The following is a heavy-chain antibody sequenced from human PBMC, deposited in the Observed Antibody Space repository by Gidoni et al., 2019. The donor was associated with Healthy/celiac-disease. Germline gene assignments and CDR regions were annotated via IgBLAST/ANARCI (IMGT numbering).Heavy chain of an antibody. CDR2: IIPIFGTA. CDR1: GGTFRRYA. J-gene: IGHJ6*02. CDR3: ARVSYGDYAPEGTGGYGMDV. D-gene: IGHD4-17*01. V-gene: IGHV1-69*01. Sequence: QVQLVQSGAEVKKPGCSVKVSCKASGGTFRRYAISWVRQPPGQGLEWMGGIIPIFGTANYAQKFQGRVTITADDSTSTAYMELSSLRSEDTAVYYWARVSYGDYAPEGTGGYGMDVWGQGTTVTVSS.